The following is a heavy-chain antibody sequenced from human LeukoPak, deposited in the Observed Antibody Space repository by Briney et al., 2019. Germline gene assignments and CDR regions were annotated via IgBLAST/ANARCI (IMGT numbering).Heavy chain of an antibody. D-gene: IGHD6-19*01. CDR3: ARASGYSSGWYYFDY. CDR1: GYSISTGYY. Sequence: PSETLSLTCTVSGYSISTGYYWDWIRQPPGKGLEWIGTFYHGGSTYYNPSLKSRVTISVDTSKNQFSLNLTSVTAADTAVYYCARASGYSSGWYYFDYWGQGTLVTVSS. J-gene: IGHJ4*02. V-gene: IGHV4-38-2*02. CDR2: FYHGGST.